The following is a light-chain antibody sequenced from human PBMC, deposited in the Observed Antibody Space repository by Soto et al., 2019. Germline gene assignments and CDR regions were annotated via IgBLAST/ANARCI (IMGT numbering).Light chain of an antibody. CDR1: QGIGSH. CDR2: ESS. V-gene: IGKV1-9*01. J-gene: IGKJ5*01. Sequence: DIQLTQSPSFLSASIGDRITITCRASQGIGSHLAWYQQKPGEAPKLLIYESSTVQSGVPPRFSGSGSGTEFTLTISNLQPEDFATYYFLHLDTYPIIFGQGTRLEIK. CDR3: LHLDTYPII.